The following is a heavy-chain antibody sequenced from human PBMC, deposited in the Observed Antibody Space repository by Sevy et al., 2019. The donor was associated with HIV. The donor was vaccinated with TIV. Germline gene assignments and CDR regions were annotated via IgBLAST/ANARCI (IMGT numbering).Heavy chain of an antibody. Sequence: GGSLRLSCAASGFTFSSYWMSWVRQAPGKGLEWVANIKQDGSEKYYVDSVKGRFTISRDNAKNSLYLQMNSLRAEDTAVYYCAGTSGAGAFDIWVQGTMVTVSS. CDR2: IKQDGSEK. CDR1: GFTFSSYW. V-gene: IGHV3-7*01. J-gene: IGHJ3*02. CDR3: AGTSGAGAFDI. D-gene: IGHD7-27*01.